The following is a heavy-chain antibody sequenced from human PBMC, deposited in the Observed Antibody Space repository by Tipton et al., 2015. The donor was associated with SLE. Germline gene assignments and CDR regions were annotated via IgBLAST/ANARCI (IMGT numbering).Heavy chain of an antibody. D-gene: IGHD3-10*01. Sequence: GQVTISADKSISTAYLQWSSLKASDTAMYYCASLRVIGDLDFDYWGQGTLVTVSS. V-gene: IGHV5-51*01. CDR3: ASLRVIGDLDFDY. J-gene: IGHJ4*02.